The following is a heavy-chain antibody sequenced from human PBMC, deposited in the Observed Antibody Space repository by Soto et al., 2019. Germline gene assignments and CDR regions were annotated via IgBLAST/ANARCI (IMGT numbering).Heavy chain of an antibody. CDR3: ERKWWLQSHAFDI. CDR2: ISSSGSTI. J-gene: IGHJ3*02. CDR1: GFTFSDYY. V-gene: IGHV3-11*01. D-gene: IGHD5-12*01. Sequence: PGGSLRLSCAASGFTFSDYYMSWIRQAPGKGLEWVSYISSSGSTIYYADSVKGRFTISRDNAKNSLYLQMNSLRAEDKAVYYCERKWWLQSHAFDIWGQGTMVTVSS.